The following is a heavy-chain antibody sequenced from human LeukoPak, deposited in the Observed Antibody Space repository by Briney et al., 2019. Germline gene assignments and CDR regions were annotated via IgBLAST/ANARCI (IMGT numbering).Heavy chain of an antibody. Sequence: GASVKVSCKASGNTFTSYAIHWVRQAPGQRLEWMGWINAGNGNTQYSQKFQGRVTITRDTSASTAYMELSSLRSEGTAVYYCARGVLREQQLGLDYWGQGTLVTVSS. CDR2: INAGNGNT. J-gene: IGHJ4*02. V-gene: IGHV1-3*01. CDR3: ARGVLREQQLGLDY. D-gene: IGHD6-13*01. CDR1: GNTFTSYA.